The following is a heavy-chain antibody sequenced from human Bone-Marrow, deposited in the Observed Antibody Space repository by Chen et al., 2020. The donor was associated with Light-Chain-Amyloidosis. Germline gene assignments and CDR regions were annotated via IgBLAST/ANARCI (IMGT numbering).Heavy chain of an antibody. J-gene: IGHJ4*02. CDR2: IPYDGNNK. CDR1: GFTFSNYG. Sequence: QVSLVESGGGVVQPGGSLRLSCVASGFTFSNYGMHWVRQAPGKGLEWVAVIPYDGNNKHYADSVQGRFTISRENSENTLCLQMGSLRAEDSAVYYCAKDLNFGSGTFYSGYYFDYWGQGTLVTVSS. CDR3: AKDLNFGSGTFYSGYYFDY. V-gene: IGHV3-30*18. D-gene: IGHD3-10*01.